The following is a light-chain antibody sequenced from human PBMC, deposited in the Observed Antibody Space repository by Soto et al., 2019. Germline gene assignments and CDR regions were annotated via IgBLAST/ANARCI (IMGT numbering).Light chain of an antibody. CDR3: QQSYSTPQNT. V-gene: IGKV1-39*01. Sequence: DIQMTQSPSSLSASVGDRVTITCRASQSIRYYLNWYQQKPGKAPKLLIYAASGLQSGVPSRFSGSGSGTDFTLTISSLQPEDFATYYCQQSYSTPQNTFGQGTKLEIK. CDR1: QSIRYY. CDR2: AAS. J-gene: IGKJ2*01.